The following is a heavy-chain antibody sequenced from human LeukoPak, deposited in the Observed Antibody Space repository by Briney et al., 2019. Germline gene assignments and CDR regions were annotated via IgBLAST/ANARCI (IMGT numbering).Heavy chain of an antibody. CDR2: ISWNSGSI. J-gene: IGHJ4*02. V-gene: IGHV3-9*01. Sequence: GGSLRLSCAASGFTFDDYAMHWVRQAPGKGLEWVSGISWNSGSIGYADSVKGRFTISRDNAKNSLYLQMNSLRAEDTALYYCAKDILDEADTAMATGFDYWGQGTLVTVSS. CDR1: GFTFDDYA. CDR3: AKDILDEADTAMATGFDY. D-gene: IGHD5-18*01.